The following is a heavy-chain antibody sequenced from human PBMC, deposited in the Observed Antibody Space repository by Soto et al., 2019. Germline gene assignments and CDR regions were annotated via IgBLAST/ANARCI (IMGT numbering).Heavy chain of an antibody. V-gene: IGHV3-74*01. CDR3: ARGPIGAIFGVVIIEGEYYFDY. CDR2: INSDGSSA. D-gene: IGHD3-3*01. Sequence: PGGSLRLSCAASGFTFSSYWMHWVRQAPGKGLVWVSRINSDGSSASYADSVKGRFTISRDNAKNTLYLQMNSLRAEDTAVYYCARGPIGAIFGVVIIEGEYYFDYWGQGTLVTVSS. J-gene: IGHJ4*02. CDR1: GFTFSSYW.